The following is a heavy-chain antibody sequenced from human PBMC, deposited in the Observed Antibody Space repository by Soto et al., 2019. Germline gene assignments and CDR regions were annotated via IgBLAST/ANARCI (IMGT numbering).Heavy chain of an antibody. CDR1: GFTFSSYA. CDR3: MRPAPRGRHYFYFGMDV. V-gene: IGHV3-23*01. CDR2: ISSSGGST. D-gene: IGHD3-10*01. J-gene: IGHJ6*02. Sequence: PVGSLRLSCAASGFTFSSYAMSWVRQASGKGLEWVSGISSSGGSTYYADSVKGRFTISRDNSKNTLFLRMNRPRVEDTAVYYCMRPAPRGRHYFYFGMDVWGQGTTVTVSS.